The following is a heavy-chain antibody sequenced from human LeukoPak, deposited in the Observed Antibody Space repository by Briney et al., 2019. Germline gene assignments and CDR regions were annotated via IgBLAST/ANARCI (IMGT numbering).Heavy chain of an antibody. Sequence: GGSLRLSCAASGFTFDDYGMSWVRQAPGKGLERVSGINWNGGSTGYADSVKGRFTISRDNAKNSLYLQMNSLRAEDTALYYCARVIDGSYGTILAFDIWGQGTMVTVSS. V-gene: IGHV3-20*04. CDR1: GFTFDDYG. CDR2: INWNGGST. CDR3: ARVIDGSYGTILAFDI. J-gene: IGHJ3*02. D-gene: IGHD1-26*01.